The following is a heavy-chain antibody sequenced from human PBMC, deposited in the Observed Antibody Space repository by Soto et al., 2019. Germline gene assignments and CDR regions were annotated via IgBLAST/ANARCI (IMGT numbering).Heavy chain of an antibody. V-gene: IGHV4-59*12. J-gene: IGHJ4*02. D-gene: IGHD3-22*01. Sequence: SETLSLTCTVSGGSISSYYWSWIRQPPGKGLEWIGYIYYSGSTNYNPSLKSRVTISDDTSTNQIFLTLTSVTAADTAVYYCARDLHYYDSSGYTDYWGQGTLVTVSS. CDR3: ARDLHYYDSSGYTDY. CDR2: IYYSGST. CDR1: GGSISSYY.